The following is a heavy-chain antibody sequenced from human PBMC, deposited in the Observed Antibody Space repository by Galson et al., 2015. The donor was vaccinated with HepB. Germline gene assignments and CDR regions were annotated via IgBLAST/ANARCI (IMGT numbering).Heavy chain of an antibody. Sequence: SLRLSCAASGFTFDSYGMTWVRQAPGEGLEWVANINHDGSEKRYVDSVKGRFSISRDNAKNSLYLQMDSLRAEDTALYSCARGERLHYVWGQGTLVTVSS. CDR3: ARGERLHYV. D-gene: IGHD4-17*01. J-gene: IGHJ4*02. CDR2: INHDGSEK. CDR1: GFTFDSYG. V-gene: IGHV3-7*03.